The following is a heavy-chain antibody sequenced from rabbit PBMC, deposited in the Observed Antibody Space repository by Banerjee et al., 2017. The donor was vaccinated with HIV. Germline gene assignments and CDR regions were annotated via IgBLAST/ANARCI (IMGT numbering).Heavy chain of an antibody. CDR2: IYTGSGST. V-gene: IGHV1S45*01. J-gene: IGHJ6*01. Sequence: QEQLVESGGGLVQPEGSLTLTCTASGFSFSSSYWICWVRQAPGKGLEWIGCIYTGSGSTWYASWAKGRFTISKTSSTTVTLQMTSLTAADTATYFCARVGASGYGLIWLDLWGPGTLVTVS. D-gene: IGHD1-1*01. CDR3: ARVGASGYGLIWLDL. CDR1: GFSFSSSYW.